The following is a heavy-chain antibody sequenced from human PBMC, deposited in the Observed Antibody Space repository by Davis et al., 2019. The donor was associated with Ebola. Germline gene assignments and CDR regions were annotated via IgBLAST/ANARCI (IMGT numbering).Heavy chain of an antibody. J-gene: IGHJ4*02. CDR3: ARQDTVTKRAISHYYFDY. V-gene: IGHV3-30*03. D-gene: IGHD4-17*01. CDR1: GFTFSSYG. CDR2: ISYDGSNK. Sequence: GGSLRLSCAASGFTFSSYGMHWVRQAPGKGLEWVAVISYDGSNKYYADSVKGRFTISRDNSKNTLYLQMNSLRAEDTAVYYCARQDTVTKRAISHYYFDYWGQGTLVTVSS.